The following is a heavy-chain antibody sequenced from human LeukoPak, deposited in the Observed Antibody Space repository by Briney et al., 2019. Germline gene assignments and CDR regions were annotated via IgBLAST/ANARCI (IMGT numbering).Heavy chain of an antibody. J-gene: IGHJ4*02. CDR3: AKDSHFDY. CDR2: ISGGGDGT. Sequence: GGSLRLSCAASGFTFSSYGMHWVRQAPGKGLEWVSVISGGGDGTYYADSVKGRFTISRDNSKNTLYLQMNSLRAEDTAVYYCAKDSHFDYWGQGALVTVSS. V-gene: IGHV3-23*01. CDR1: GFTFSSYG.